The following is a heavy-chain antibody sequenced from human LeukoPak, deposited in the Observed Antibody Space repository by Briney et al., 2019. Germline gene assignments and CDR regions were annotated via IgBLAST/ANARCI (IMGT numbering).Heavy chain of an antibody. CDR2: TYYRSKWYN. Sequence: SQTLSLTCAISGDSVSANSAGWNWIRQSPSRGLEWLGTTYYRSKWYNDYAESVKTRISINLDTSNNQLSLQLNSVTPEDTAVYYCTRRYCSDNRCSSFDSWGQGTLVIVSS. CDR3: TRRYCSDNRCSSFDS. D-gene: IGHD2-15*01. J-gene: IGHJ4*02. V-gene: IGHV6-1*01. CDR1: GDSVSANSAG.